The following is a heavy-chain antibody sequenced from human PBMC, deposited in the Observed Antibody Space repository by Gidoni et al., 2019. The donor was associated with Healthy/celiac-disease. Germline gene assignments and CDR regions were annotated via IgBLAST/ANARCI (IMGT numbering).Heavy chain of an antibody. CDR2: IIPIFGTA. J-gene: IGHJ5*02. Sequence: QAQPVQSGAEVKKPGSSVKVSCKSSVGTYSSYAISWVRQDPGQGLEWMGGIIPIFGTANYAQKFQGRVTITADKSTSTAYMELSSLRSEDTAVYYCARLSGYSSSWSGFDPWGQGTLVTVSS. CDR1: VGTYSSYA. V-gene: IGHV1-69*06. D-gene: IGHD6-13*01. CDR3: ARLSGYSSSWSGFDP.